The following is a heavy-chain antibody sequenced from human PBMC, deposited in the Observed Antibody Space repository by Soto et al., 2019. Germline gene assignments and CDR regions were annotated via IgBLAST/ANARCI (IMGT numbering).Heavy chain of an antibody. Sequence: TSETLSLTCTVSGGSISSSSYYWGWIRQPPGKGLEWIGYIDDSGSTYYNPSLKSRVTISVDRSKNQFSLKLSSVTAADTAVYYCARSDSSGYYTFDYWGQGTLVTVSS. CDR2: IDDSGST. J-gene: IGHJ4*02. CDR3: ARSDSSGYYTFDY. D-gene: IGHD3-22*01. V-gene: IGHV4-39*07. CDR1: GGSISSSSYY.